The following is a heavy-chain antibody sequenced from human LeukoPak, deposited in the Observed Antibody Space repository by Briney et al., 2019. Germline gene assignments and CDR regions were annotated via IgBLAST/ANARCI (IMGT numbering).Heavy chain of an antibody. V-gene: IGHV3-21*01. J-gene: IGHJ4*02. Sequence: RSGGSLRLSCAASGFTFSSYSMNWVRQAPGKGLEWVSSISSSSSYIYYADSVKGRFTISRDNAKNSLYLQMNSLRAEDTAVYYCAREDERRQWLVPYDYWGQGTLVTVSS. CDR1: GFTFSSYS. CDR2: ISSSSSYI. D-gene: IGHD6-19*01. CDR3: AREDERRQWLVPYDY.